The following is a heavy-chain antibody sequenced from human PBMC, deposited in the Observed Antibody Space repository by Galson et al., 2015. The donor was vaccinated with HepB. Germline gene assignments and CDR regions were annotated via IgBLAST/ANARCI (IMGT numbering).Heavy chain of an antibody. Sequence: SLRLSCAASGFTFSSYGMHWVRQAPGKGLEWVAVISYDGSNKYYADSVKGRFTISRDNSKNTLYLQMNSLRAEDTAVYYCAKDLHPMIVVAPFDYWGQGTLVTVSS. J-gene: IGHJ4*02. CDR1: GFTFSSYG. CDR3: AKDLHPMIVVAPFDY. CDR2: ISYDGSNK. D-gene: IGHD3-22*01. V-gene: IGHV3-30*18.